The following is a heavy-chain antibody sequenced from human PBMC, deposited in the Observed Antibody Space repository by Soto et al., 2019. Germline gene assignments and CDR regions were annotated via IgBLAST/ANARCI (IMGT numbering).Heavy chain of an antibody. D-gene: IGHD2-15*01. CDR2: IIPIFGTA. Sequence: SVKVSCKASGGTFSSYAISWVRQAPGQGLEWMGGIIPIFGTANYAQKFQGRVTITGDESTSTAYMELSSLRSEDTAVYYCARVGGIVVAGAFDIWAQGKMVTVSS. V-gene: IGHV1-69*13. CDR3: ARVGGIVVAGAFDI. J-gene: IGHJ3*02. CDR1: GGTFSSYA.